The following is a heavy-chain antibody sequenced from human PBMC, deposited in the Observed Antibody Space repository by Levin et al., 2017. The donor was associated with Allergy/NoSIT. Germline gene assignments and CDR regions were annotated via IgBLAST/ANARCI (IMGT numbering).Heavy chain of an antibody. CDR3: ARVPDYGGLIDY. CDR2: INPNSGGT. V-gene: IGHV1-2*02. D-gene: IGHD4-23*01. J-gene: IGHJ4*02. Sequence: ASVKVSCKASGYTFTGYYMHWVRQAPGQGLEWMGWINPNSGGTNYAQKFQGRVTMTRDTSISTAYMELSRLRSDDTAVYYCARVPDYGGLIDYWGQGTLVTVSS. CDR1: GYTFTGYY.